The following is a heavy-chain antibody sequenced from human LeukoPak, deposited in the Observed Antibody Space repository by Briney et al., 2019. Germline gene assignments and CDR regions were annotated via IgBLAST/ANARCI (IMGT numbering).Heavy chain of an antibody. V-gene: IGHV1-2*02. D-gene: IGHD3-3*01. J-gene: IGHJ5*02. CDR2: INPNSGGT. Sequence: ASVKVSCKASGYTFTSYYMHWVRQAPGQGLEWMGWINPNSGGTNYAQKFQGRVTMTRDTSISTAYMELSRLRSDDTAVYYCARGHYDFWSGYYSHWFDPWGQGTLVTVSS. CDR3: ARGHYDFWSGYYSHWFDP. CDR1: GYTFTSYY.